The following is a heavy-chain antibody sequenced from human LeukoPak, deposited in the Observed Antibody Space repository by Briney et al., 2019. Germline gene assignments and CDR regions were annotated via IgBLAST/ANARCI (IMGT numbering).Heavy chain of an antibody. CDR3: ARDGPVAGVELDQ. V-gene: IGHV3-20*04. CDR1: GFTFSSYS. Sequence: PWGSLRLSCAASGFTFSSYSMNWVRQAPGKGLEWVSGITWNGGITAYADSVKGRFTISRDNAKNSLYLQMASLRAEDTALYYCARDGPVAGVELDQWGQGTLVTVSS. CDR2: ITWNGGIT. J-gene: IGHJ4*02. D-gene: IGHD6-19*01.